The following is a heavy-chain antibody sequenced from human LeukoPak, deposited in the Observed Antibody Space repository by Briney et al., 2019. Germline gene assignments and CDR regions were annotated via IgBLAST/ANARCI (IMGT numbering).Heavy chain of an antibody. CDR1: GGSFSGYY. CDR3: ARHVRITRYCSSTSCYNWFDP. V-gene: IGHV4-34*01. D-gene: IGHD2-2*01. J-gene: IGHJ5*02. CDR2: IYYSGST. Sequence: SETLSLTCAVYGGSFSGYYWSWIRQPPGKGLEWIGSIYYSGSTYYNPSLKSRVTISVDTSKNQFSLKLSSVTAADTAVYYCARHVRITRYCSSTSCYNWFDPWGQGTLVTVSS.